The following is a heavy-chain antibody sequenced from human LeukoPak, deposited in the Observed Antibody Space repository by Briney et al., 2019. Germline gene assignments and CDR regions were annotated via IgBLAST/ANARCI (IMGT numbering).Heavy chain of an antibody. CDR3: ARTGFDLWSGYYGARYFFDY. J-gene: IGHJ4*02. CDR1: GFTFNDYY. CDR2: AGSSGSPM. Sequence: RPGGSLRLSCAASGFTFNDYYMSWIRQAPGKGLEWISYAGSSGSPMNYADSVKGRFTISKDNAKNSLYLQMNSLRAEDTAMYYCARTGFDLWSGYYGARYFFDYWGQGTLVTVSS. D-gene: IGHD3-3*01. V-gene: IGHV3-11*01.